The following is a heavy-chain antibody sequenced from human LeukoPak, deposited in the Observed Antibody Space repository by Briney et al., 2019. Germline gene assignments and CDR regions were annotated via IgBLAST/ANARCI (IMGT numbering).Heavy chain of an antibody. J-gene: IGHJ4*02. CDR3: AKVVQYTASTGTGLDY. Sequence: GGSLRLSCAASGFTFFNYGMHWVRQGPGKGLDWVAVIWNDGSYKYYADPVKGRFTISRDNPKNTLYLQMNSLRAEDTAIYYCAKVVQYTASTGTGLDYWGQGTLVTVSS. CDR2: IWNDGSYK. CDR1: GFTFFNYG. D-gene: IGHD6-13*01. V-gene: IGHV3-33*06.